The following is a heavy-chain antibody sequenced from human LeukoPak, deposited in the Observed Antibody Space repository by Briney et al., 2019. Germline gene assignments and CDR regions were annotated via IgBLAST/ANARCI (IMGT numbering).Heavy chain of an antibody. CDR3: ARDLGYCSSTSCYADYYYYMDV. D-gene: IGHD2-2*01. Sequence: SVKVSCKASGFTFTSSAMQWVRQARGQRLEWIGWIVVGSGNTNYAQKLQGRVTMTTDTSTSTAYMELRSLRSDDTAVYYCARDLGYCSSTSCYADYYYYMDVWGKGTTVTVSS. J-gene: IGHJ6*03. CDR1: GFTFTSSA. CDR2: IVVGSGNT. V-gene: IGHV1-58*02.